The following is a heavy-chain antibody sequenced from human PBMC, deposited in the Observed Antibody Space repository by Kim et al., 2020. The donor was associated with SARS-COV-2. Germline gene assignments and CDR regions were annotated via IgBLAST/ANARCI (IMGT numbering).Heavy chain of an antibody. J-gene: IGHJ4*02. Sequence: YAASVGDRVTISRDDSKSIAYLQMNSLKTADTAVYYCTRGGTTGWPGGYWGQGTLVTVSS. CDR3: TRGGTTGWPGGY. D-gene: IGHD1-1*01. V-gene: IGHV3-49*02.